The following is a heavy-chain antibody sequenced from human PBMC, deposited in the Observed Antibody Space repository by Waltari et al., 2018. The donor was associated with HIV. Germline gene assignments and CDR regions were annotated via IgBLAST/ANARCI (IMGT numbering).Heavy chain of an antibody. J-gene: IGHJ4*02. CDR3: ANKQYGSGMGY. CDR2: IRGSGGST. V-gene: IGHV3-23*01. Sequence: EVQLLESGGGLVQPGGSLRLSCAASGFTFSRYAMSWVRQAPGKGLEWVSAIRGSGGSTYYADSVKGRFTISRDNSKNTLYLQMNSLRAEDTAVYYCANKQYGSGMGYWGQGTLVTVSS. D-gene: IGHD3-10*01. CDR1: GFTFSRYA.